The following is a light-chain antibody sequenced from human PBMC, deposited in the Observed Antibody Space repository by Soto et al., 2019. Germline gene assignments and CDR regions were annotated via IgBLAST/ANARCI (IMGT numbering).Light chain of an antibody. V-gene: IGKV1-5*03. CDR3: QQYESQST. CDR2: KAS. CDR1: QSVGRW. J-gene: IGKJ1*01. Sequence: DFQMTQSPSTLSASVGDKITITCRASQSVGRWLAWYQQKPGKAPEVLIYKASTLKYGVPSRFSGSGSGTEFSLTISSLQPDDFATYFCQQYESQSTFGQGTKVDI.